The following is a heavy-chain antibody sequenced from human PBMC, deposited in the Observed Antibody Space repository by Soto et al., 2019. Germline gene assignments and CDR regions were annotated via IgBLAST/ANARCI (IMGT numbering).Heavy chain of an antibody. D-gene: IGHD3-3*01. V-gene: IGHV1-69*13. CDR3: AREGSTIFGVPLVAFDI. CDR1: GGTFSSYA. J-gene: IGHJ3*02. Sequence: ASVKVSCKASGGTFSSYAISWVRQAPGQGLEWMGGIIPIFGTANYAQKFQGRVTITADESTSTAYMELSSLRSEDTAVYYCAREGSTIFGVPLVAFDIWGQGTMVTVSS. CDR2: IIPIFGTA.